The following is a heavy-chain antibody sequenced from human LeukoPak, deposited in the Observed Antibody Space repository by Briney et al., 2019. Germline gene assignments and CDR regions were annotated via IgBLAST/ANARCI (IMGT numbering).Heavy chain of an antibody. CDR1: GGSISSGGYS. Sequence: SETLSLTCAVSGGSISSGGYSWSWIRQPPGKGLEWIGYIYYSGSTYYNPSLKSRVTISVDTSKNQFSLKLSSVTAADTAVYYCARDYYYDSSGYSSWGQGTLVTVSS. J-gene: IGHJ5*02. CDR3: ARDYYYDSSGYSS. V-gene: IGHV4-30-4*07. D-gene: IGHD3-22*01. CDR2: IYYSGST.